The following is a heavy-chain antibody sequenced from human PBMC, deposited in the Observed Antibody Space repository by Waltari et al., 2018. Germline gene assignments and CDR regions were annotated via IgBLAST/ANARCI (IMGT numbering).Heavy chain of an antibody. Sequence: QLQLQESGPGLVEPSETLSLTCSVPGGSITSNRHYWAWIRQPPGQGLEWIGTMSYSGATYSSPSLKSRVTISRDTSKNQLSLTLGPVTATDTAVYYCATYIGASLGTAAFDVWGQGTMVTVSS. J-gene: IGHJ3*01. V-gene: IGHV4-39*01. CDR2: MSYSGAT. CDR3: ATYIGASLGTAAFDV. D-gene: IGHD5-12*01. CDR1: GGSITSNRHY.